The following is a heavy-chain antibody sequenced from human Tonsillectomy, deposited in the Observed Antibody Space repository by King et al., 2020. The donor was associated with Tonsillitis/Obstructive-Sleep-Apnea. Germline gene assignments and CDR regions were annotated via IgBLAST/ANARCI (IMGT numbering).Heavy chain of an antibody. CDR2: ISSSSSTI. D-gene: IGHD3-9*01. Sequence: VQLVESGGGLVQPGGSLRLSCAASGFTFSSYSMNWVRQAPGKGLEWVSYISSSSSTIYYADSVKGRFTISRDNAKNSLYLQMNSLRDEDTAVYYCARDPVPGRITIFPNWFDPWGQGTLVTVSS. CDR3: ARDPVPGRITIFPNWFDP. CDR1: GFTFSSYS. V-gene: IGHV3-48*02. J-gene: IGHJ5*02.